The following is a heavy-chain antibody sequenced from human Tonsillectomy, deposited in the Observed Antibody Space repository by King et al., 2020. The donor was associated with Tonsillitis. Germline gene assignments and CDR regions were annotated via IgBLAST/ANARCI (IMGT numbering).Heavy chain of an antibody. V-gene: IGHV2-5*01. CDR1: GFSLSTSGVG. Sequence: TLQESGPTLVKPTQTLTLTCTFSGFSLSTSGVGVGWIRQPPGKALEWLALIYWNDDKRYSPSLKSRLTITKDTSKNQVVLTMTNMDPVDTATYYCAPSQHVATAMVATMLSMWGYYFDYWGQGTLVTVSS. J-gene: IGHJ4*02. D-gene: IGHD5-18*01. CDR2: IYWNDDK. CDR3: APSQHVATAMVATMLSMWGYYFDY.